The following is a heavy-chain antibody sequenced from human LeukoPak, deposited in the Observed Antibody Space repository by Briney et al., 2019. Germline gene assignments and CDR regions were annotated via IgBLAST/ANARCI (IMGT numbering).Heavy chain of an antibody. J-gene: IGHJ4*02. Sequence: PGGSLRLSCAASGFTFSSYGMHWVRQAPGKGLEWVAVISYDGSNKYYADSVKGRFTISRDNSKNTLYLQMNSLRAEDTAVYYCAKDPGYVVIIPTFDYWGQGTLVTASS. CDR2: ISYDGSNK. CDR1: GFTFSSYG. D-gene: IGHD5-12*01. V-gene: IGHV3-30*18. CDR3: AKDPGYVVIIPTFDY.